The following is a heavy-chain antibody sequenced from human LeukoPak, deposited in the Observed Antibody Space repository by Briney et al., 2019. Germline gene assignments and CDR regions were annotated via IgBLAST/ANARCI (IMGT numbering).Heavy chain of an antibody. J-gene: IGHJ4*02. CDR3: AKRGVVIRIILVGFHKEAYYFDS. Sequence: YGSSRILKAKGKGLEWVAGISGSAGGTNYADSVKGRFTISRDNPKNTLYLQMNSLRAEDTAVYFCAKRGVVIRIILVGFHKEAYYFDSWGQGALVTVSS. D-gene: IGHD2-21*01. V-gene: IGHV3-23*01. CDR1: YG. CDR2: ISGSAGGT.